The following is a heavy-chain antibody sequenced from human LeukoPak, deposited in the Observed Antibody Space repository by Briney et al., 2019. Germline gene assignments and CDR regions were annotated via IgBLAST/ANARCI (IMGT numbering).Heavy chain of an antibody. Sequence: PAETLSLTCTVSGGSISGYYWSWIRQPAGKGLQWIGRISPSGSTNYNPSLKSRVTMSVDTSKNQFSLNLSSVTAADTAVYYCASGRDTWGTQPKYYFDHWGQGTLVPVSS. D-gene: IGHD5-24*01. CDR1: GGSISGYY. CDR3: ASGRDTWGTQPKYYFDH. J-gene: IGHJ4*02. CDR2: ISPSGST. V-gene: IGHV4-4*07.